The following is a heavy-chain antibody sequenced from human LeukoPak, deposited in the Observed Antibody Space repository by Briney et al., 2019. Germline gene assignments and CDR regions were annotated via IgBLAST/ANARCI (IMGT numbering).Heavy chain of an antibody. CDR3: ARDYGGNSGDFDY. V-gene: IGHV3-7*01. CDR1: GFTFSSYW. D-gene: IGHD4-23*01. CDR2: INQGGSEK. J-gene: IGHJ4*02. Sequence: GGSLRLSCAASGFTFSSYWMTWVRQAPGKGLEWVANINQGGSEKYYVDSVKGRFTISRDNAKNTVHLQMNSLRAEDTAVYHCARDYGGNSGDFDYWGQGTLVTVSS.